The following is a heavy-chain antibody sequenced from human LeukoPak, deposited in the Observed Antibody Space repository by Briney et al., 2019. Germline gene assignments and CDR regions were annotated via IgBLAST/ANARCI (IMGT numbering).Heavy chain of an antibody. J-gene: IGHJ6*03. CDR3: ASWGRAYDSSGYYRPYYYYYMDV. CDR2: IIPIFGTA. D-gene: IGHD3-22*01. CDR1: GGTFSSYA. V-gene: IGHV1-69*05. Sequence: ASVKVSCKASGGTFSSYAISWVRQAPGQGLEWMGGIIPIFGTANYAQKFQGRVTITTDESTSTAYMELSSLRSEDTAVYYCASWGRAYDSSGYYRPYYYYYMDVWGKGTTVTVSS.